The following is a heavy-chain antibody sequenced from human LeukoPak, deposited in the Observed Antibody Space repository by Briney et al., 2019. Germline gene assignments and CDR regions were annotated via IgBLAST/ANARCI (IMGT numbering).Heavy chain of an antibody. CDR2: ISAYNGNT. CDR1: GYTLTSYD. V-gene: IGHV1-18*01. J-gene: IGHJ4*02. Sequence: PQASVNVSCKASGYTLTSYDITWVRQATGQGLEWMGWISAYNGNTNYAQKLQGRVTMTTGTSTSTAYMELRSLRSDDTAVDYCARDWVGELSSMSYYFDYWGQGTLVTVSS. D-gene: IGHD3-16*02. CDR3: ARDWVGELSSMSYYFDY.